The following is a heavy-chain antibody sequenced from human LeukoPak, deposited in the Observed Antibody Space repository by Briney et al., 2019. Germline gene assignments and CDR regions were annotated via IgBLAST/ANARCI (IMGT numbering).Heavy chain of an antibody. CDR3: ASFLRTVAEHY. Sequence: SETLSLTCAVYGGSFSGYYWSWIRQPPGKGLEWIGEINHSGSTNYNPSLKSRVTISVDTSKNQFSLKLSSVTAADTAVYYCASFLRTVAEHYWGQGTLVTVSS. V-gene: IGHV4-34*01. J-gene: IGHJ4*02. D-gene: IGHD6-19*01. CDR2: INHSGST. CDR1: GGSFSGYY.